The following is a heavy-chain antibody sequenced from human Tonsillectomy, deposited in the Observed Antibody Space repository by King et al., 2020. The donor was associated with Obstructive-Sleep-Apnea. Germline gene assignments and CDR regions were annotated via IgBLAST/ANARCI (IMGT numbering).Heavy chain of an antibody. J-gene: IGHJ4*02. D-gene: IGHD3-16*01. CDR1: GFTFSNAW. Sequence: DVQLVESGGDLVKPGGSLRLSCAASGFTFSNAWMSWVRQAPGKGLEWVGRIKSKTHGGTTDYAAPVKGRFTISRDDSENTLYLQMNSLKTEDTAVYYCTTEYGSRGESHWYYFDYWGQGTLVTVSS. CDR2: IKSKTHGGTT. CDR3: TTEYGSRGESHWYYFDY. V-gene: IGHV3-15*01.